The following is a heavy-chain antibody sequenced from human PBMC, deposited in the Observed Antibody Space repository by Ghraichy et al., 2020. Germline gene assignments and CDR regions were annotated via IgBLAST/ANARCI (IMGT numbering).Heavy chain of an antibody. V-gene: IGHV4-31*03. J-gene: IGHJ3*02. CDR3: ARAQYPKGDDAFDI. CDR1: GGSISSGGYY. Sequence: LSLTCTVSGGSISSGGYYWSWIRQHPGKGLEWIGYIYYSGSTYYNPSLKSRVTISVDTSKNQFSLKLSSVTAADTAVYYSARAQYPKGDDAFDIWGQGTMVTVSS. CDR2: IYYSGST. D-gene: IGHD2-2*01.